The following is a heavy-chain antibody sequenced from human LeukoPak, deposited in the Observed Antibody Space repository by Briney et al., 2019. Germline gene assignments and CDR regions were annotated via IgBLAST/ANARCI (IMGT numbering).Heavy chain of an antibody. D-gene: IGHD3-22*01. CDR2: VYYSGST. V-gene: IGHV4-59*11. Sequence: SETLSLTCSVSGGSISSHYWSWIRQPPGKGLEWIGYVYYSGSTHYNPSLKSRVTISVDTSKNQFSLKLRSVTAADTGVYYCAKHLTNAYYDMIWFDPWGQGTLVTVSS. J-gene: IGHJ5*02. CDR1: GGSISSHY. CDR3: AKHLTNAYYDMIWFDP.